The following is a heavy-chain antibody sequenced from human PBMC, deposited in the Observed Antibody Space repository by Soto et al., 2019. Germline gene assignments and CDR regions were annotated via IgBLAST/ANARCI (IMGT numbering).Heavy chain of an antibody. V-gene: IGHV1-2*02. CDR2: INPNSGGT. CDR3: ARGKGMEENYYYYGMDI. J-gene: IGHJ6*02. CDR1: GYTFTDYY. D-gene: IGHD1-1*01. Sequence: ASVKVSCKASGYTFTDYYMHWVRQAPGQGLEWMGWINPNSGGTNYAQKFQGRVTMTRDTSISTAYMEPSRLRSDDTAVYYCARGKGMEENYYYYGMDIWGQGTTVTVSS.